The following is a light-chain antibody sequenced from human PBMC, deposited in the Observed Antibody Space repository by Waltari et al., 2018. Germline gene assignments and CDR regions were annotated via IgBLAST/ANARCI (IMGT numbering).Light chain of an antibody. J-gene: IGKJ1*01. CDR1: QTISSN. CDR3: QQYNNWPPWT. CDR2: GAS. Sequence: TVMTQSTATLYVSPGERATHNCSTSQTISSNLAWYQQKPGQAPRLLIYGASIRATGIPARFSGSGFGTEFTLTISSLQSEDFAVYYCQQYNNWPPWTFGQGTKVEIK. V-gene: IGKV3-15*01.